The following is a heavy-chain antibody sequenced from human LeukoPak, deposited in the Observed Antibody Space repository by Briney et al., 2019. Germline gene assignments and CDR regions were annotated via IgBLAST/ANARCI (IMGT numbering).Heavy chain of an antibody. D-gene: IGHD1-26*01. CDR3: AKAPYSGSYSMDY. CDR2: ISYDGSKK. Sequence: GRSLRLSCAASGFTFSNYAMHWVRQAPGKGLEWVAVISYDGSKKDYADSEKGRFTISRDNSKNTLYLQMNSLRAEDTAVYYCAKAPYSGSYSMDYWGQGTLVTVSS. V-gene: IGHV3-30*04. CDR1: GFTFSNYA. J-gene: IGHJ4*02.